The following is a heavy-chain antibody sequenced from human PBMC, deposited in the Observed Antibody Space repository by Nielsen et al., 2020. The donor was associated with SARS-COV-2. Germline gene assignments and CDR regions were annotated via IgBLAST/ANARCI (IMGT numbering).Heavy chain of an antibody. CDR2: VFYNGGT. CDR3: ARGGTVRTWHA. D-gene: IGHD1-7*01. CDR1: GGASISPYY. V-gene: IGHV4-59*01. Sequence: SETLSLTCTVSGGASISPYYWSWIRPPPGKGLEWIGYVFYNGGTKYNPSLQSRVAISLDTSSYQFSLRLSAVTTADTAVYYCARGGTVRTWHAWGQGILVTVSS. J-gene: IGHJ5*02.